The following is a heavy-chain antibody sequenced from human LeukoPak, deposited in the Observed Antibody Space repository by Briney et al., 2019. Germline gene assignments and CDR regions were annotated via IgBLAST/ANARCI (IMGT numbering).Heavy chain of an antibody. J-gene: IGHJ4*02. V-gene: IGHV1-2*02. CDR1: GYTFTGYY. CDR2: INPNSGGT. CDR3: ARATVTTVSLFDY. Sequence: ASVEVSCKASGYTFTGYYMHWVRQAPGQGLEWMGWINPNSGGTNYAQKFQGRVTMTRDTSISTAYMELSRLRSDDTAVYYCARATVTTVSLFDYWGQGTLVTVSS. D-gene: IGHD4-17*01.